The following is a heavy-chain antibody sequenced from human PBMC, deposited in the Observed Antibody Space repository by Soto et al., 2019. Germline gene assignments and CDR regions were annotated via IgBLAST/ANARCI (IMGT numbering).Heavy chain of an antibody. J-gene: IGHJ6*02. CDR1: GYTFTGYY. CDR2: INPNSGGT. CDR3: ARELWFGESYGMDV. Sequence: ASVKVCCKASGYTFTGYYMHWVRQAPGQGLEWMGWINPNSGGTNYAQKFQGWVTMTRDTSISTAYMELSRLRSDDTAVYYCARELWFGESYGMDVWVQGTTVTVSS. D-gene: IGHD3-10*01. V-gene: IGHV1-2*04.